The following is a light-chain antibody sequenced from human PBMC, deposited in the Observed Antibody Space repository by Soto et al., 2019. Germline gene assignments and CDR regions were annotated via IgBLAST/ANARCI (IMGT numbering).Light chain of an antibody. CDR2: KAS. J-gene: IGKJ1*01. V-gene: IGKV1-5*03. CDR3: QQYSNYWT. CDR1: QSISIW. Sequence: DIQMTQSPSTLSASVGDRVTITYRASQSISIWLAWYQQKPGKAPKLLIYKASNLESGVPPRFSGSGSGTEFTLTISSLQADDFATYYCQQYSNYWTFGQGTKVEIK.